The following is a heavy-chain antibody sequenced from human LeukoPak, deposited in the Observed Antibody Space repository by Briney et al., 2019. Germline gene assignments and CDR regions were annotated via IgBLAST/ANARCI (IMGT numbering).Heavy chain of an antibody. V-gene: IGHV3-9*03. J-gene: IGHJ6*03. CDR2: ISWNSGSI. CDR1: GFTFDDYA. D-gene: IGHD2-2*01. Sequence: PGRSLRLSCAASGFTFDDYAMHWVRQAPGKGLGWVSGISWNSGSIGYADSVKGRFTISRDNAKNSLYLQMNSLRAEDMALYYCAKDGGRGSSSYYYYMDVWGKGTTVTVSS. CDR3: AKDGGRGSSSYYYYMDV.